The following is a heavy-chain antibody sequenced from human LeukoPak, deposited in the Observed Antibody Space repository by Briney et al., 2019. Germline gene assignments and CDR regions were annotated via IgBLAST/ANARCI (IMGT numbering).Heavy chain of an antibody. D-gene: IGHD3/OR15-3a*01. CDR3: ARQTGSGLFILP. V-gene: IGHV4-39*01. CDR2: IYYSGST. Sequence: SETLSLTCTVSGGSISSSSYYWGWIRQPPGKGLEWIGSIYYSGSTYYNPSLKSRVTISVDTSKNQFSLRLTSVTAADTAVYYCARQTGSGLFILPGGQGTLVTVSS. CDR1: GGSISSSSYY. J-gene: IGHJ4*02.